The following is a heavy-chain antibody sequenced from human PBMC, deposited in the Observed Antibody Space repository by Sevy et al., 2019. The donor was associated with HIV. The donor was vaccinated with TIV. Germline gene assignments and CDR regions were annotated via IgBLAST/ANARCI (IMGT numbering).Heavy chain of an antibody. CDR2: INQDGSVK. Sequence: GGSLRLSCTTSGFTFSDYWMTWVRQASGKRLEWVGNINQDGSVKYYVDSVKGRFTISRDNAKNSLYLQMNTLRAEDTAVYICVRVLVVSQSYDYWGQGTLVTVSS. V-gene: IGHV3-7*01. CDR1: GFTFSDYW. J-gene: IGHJ4*02. CDR3: VRVLVVSQSYDY. D-gene: IGHD3-22*01.